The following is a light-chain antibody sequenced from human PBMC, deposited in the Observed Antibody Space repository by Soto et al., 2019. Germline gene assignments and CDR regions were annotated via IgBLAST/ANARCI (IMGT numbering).Light chain of an antibody. V-gene: IGLV2-8*01. CDR2: GVT. J-gene: IGLJ3*02. CDR3: YSYAGRNIWV. CDR1: SSDVGGYNF. Sequence: QSALTQPASVFGSPGQSITISCTGTSSDVGGYNFVSWYQQHPGKAPKLMIFGVTERPSGVPDRFSGSKSGNTASLTVSGLQADDEAVYYCYSYAGRNIWVFGGGTKLTVL.